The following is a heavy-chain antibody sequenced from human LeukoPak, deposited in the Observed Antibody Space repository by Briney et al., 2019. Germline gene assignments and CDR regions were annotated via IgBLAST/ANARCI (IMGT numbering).Heavy chain of an antibody. CDR1: GGSISSDSYY. J-gene: IGHJ3*02. D-gene: IGHD1-26*01. Sequence: PSETLSLTCTDSGGSISSDSYYWSWIRQPAGKGLEWIGRIYSSGSTNYNPSLKSRVTISVDTSKNQFSLTLSSVTAADTAVYYCAGAKAILRVGATLFVAFDIWGQGTMVTVSS. CDR2: IYSSGST. CDR3: AGAKAILRVGATLFVAFDI. V-gene: IGHV4-61*02.